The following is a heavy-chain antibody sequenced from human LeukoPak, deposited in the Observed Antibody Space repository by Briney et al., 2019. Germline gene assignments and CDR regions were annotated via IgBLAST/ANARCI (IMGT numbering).Heavy chain of an antibody. J-gene: IGHJ5*02. CDR3: ARDLTTPAAYLDP. V-gene: IGHV4-61*02. CDR2: IYTSGST. D-gene: IGHD2-2*01. Sequence: SQTLSLTCTVSGGSISSGSYFWSWIRQPAGKGLEWIGRIYTSGSTNYNPSLKSRVTMSVDTSKNQFSLKLSSVTAADTAVYYCARDLTTPAAYLDPWGQGTLVTVSS. CDR1: GGSISSGSYF.